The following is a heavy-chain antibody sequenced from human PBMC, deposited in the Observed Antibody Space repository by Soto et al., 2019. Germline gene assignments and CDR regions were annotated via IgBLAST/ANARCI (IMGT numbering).Heavy chain of an antibody. D-gene: IGHD2-2*01. Sequence: PGGSLRLSCAASGFTFDDYGMHWVRQAPGKGLEWVAVISYDGSNKYYADSVKGRFTISRDNSKNTLYLQMNSLRAEDTAVYYCAKGPYCSSTSCRNYYYYYGMDVWGQGTTVTVS. CDR1: GFTFDDYG. CDR2: ISYDGSNK. V-gene: IGHV3-30*18. CDR3: AKGPYCSSTSCRNYYYYYGMDV. J-gene: IGHJ6*02.